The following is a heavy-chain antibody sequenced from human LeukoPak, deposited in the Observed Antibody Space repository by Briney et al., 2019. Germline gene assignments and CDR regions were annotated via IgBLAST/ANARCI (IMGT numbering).Heavy chain of an antibody. V-gene: IGHV3-23*01. CDR2: IGGSGDNT. CDR1: GFTFSSYA. J-gene: IGHJ4*02. Sequence: PGGSLRLSCAASGFTFSSYAMSWVRQAPGKGLERVSSIGGSGDNTFYADSVKDRFTISRDNSKNTLYLQMNSLRAEDTAVYYCARESAAGTCDYWGQGTLVTVSS. CDR3: ARESAAGTCDY. D-gene: IGHD6-13*01.